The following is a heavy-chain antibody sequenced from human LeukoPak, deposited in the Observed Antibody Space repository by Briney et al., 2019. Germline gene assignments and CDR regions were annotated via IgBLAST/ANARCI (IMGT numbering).Heavy chain of an antibody. D-gene: IGHD4-17*01. V-gene: IGHV3-53*01. Sequence: GGSLRLSRAASGFTVSSNYMSWVRQAPGKGLEWVSVIYSGGSTYYADSVKGRFTISRDNSKNTLYLQMNSLRAEDTAVYYCARVRYGDYFDYWGQGTLVTVSS. J-gene: IGHJ4*02. CDR3: ARVRYGDYFDY. CDR2: IYSGGST. CDR1: GFTVSSNY.